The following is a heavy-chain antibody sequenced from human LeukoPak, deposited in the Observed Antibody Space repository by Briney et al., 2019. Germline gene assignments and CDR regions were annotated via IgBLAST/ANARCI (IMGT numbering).Heavy chain of an antibody. J-gene: IGHJ4*02. Sequence: GSSVKVSCKASGGTFSSYTISWVRQAPGQGLEWMGRIIPILGIANYAQKFQGRVTITADKSTSTAYMELSSLRSEDTAVYYCARPGYNQYFDYWSQGTLVTVSS. CDR3: ARPGYNQYFDY. CDR2: IIPILGIA. CDR1: GGTFSSYT. D-gene: IGHD5-18*01. V-gene: IGHV1-69*02.